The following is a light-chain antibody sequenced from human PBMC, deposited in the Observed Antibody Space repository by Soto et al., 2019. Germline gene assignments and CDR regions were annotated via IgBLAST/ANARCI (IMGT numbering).Light chain of an antibody. V-gene: IGKV1-39*01. CDR3: QESYSALWGT. CDR1: QSINTY. J-gene: IGKJ1*01. Sequence: DIQMTQSPSSLSASVGDRVTITCQTSQSINTYLNWHQQKPGKAPKLLIYGASSLQSGVPLRFSGSGSGTDFTLTISSLEPEDFATYYCQESYSALWGTCGQGTKVDIK. CDR2: GAS.